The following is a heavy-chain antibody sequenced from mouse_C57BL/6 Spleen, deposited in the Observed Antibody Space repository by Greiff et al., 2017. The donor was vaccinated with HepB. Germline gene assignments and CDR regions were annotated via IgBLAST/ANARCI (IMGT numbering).Heavy chain of an antibody. CDR3: ARKSVVATGYFDY. V-gene: IGHV5-4*03. J-gene: IGHJ2*01. Sequence: DVKLVESGGGLVKPGGSLKLSCAASGFTFSSYAMSWVRQTPEKRLEWVATISDGGSYTYYPDNVKGRFTISRDNAKNNLYLQMSHLTAEDTAMYYWARKSVVATGYFDYWGQGTTLTVSS. D-gene: IGHD1-1*01. CDR2: ISDGGSYT. CDR1: GFTFSSYA.